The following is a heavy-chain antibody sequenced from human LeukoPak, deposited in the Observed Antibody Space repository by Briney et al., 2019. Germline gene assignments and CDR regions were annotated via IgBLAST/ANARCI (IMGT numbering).Heavy chain of an antibody. CDR3: ARHRYDTLTGYYPFDY. CDR2: IYYSGST. V-gene: IGHV4-61*05. CDR1: GGSISSSSYY. Sequence: SETLSLTCTVSGGSISSSSYYWGWIRQPPGQGLEWIGYIYYSGSTNYNPSLKSRVTISVDTSKNQFSLKLSSVTAADTAVYYCARHRYDTLTGYYPFDYWGQGTLVTVSS. J-gene: IGHJ4*02. D-gene: IGHD3-9*01.